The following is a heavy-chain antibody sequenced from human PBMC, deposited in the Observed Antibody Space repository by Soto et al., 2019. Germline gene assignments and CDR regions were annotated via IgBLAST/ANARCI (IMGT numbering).Heavy chain of an antibody. CDR1: GFIFSVYS. Sequence: EVQLVESGGGLVEPGGSLRLACAASGFIFSVYSMTWVRQAPGQGLEWVSYISAGSNTIYYRDSVKGRFTISRDNAKNSLYLQMISLRDEDTAVYYCARDSGVTGADDYWGQGTLVTVSS. V-gene: IGHV3-48*02. CDR2: ISAGSNTI. J-gene: IGHJ4*02. D-gene: IGHD6-19*01. CDR3: ARDSGVTGADDY.